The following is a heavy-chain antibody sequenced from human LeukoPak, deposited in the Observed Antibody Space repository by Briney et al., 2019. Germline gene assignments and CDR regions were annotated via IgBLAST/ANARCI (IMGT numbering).Heavy chain of an antibody. V-gene: IGHV3-7*03. CDR1: GFTFSSYW. D-gene: IGHD3-10*01. CDR3: AKRGPGSPQSGKYYFDY. Sequence: PWGSLRLSCAASGFTFSSYWMSWVRQAPGKGLEWVANIKQDGSEKYYVDSVKGRFTISRDNSKNTLYLQMNSLRAEDAAVYYCAKRGPGSPQSGKYYFDYWGQGTLVTVSS. J-gene: IGHJ4*02. CDR2: IKQDGSEK.